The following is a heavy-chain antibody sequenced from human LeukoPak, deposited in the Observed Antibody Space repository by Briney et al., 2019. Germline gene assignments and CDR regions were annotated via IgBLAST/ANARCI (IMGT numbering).Heavy chain of an antibody. V-gene: IGHV3-7*01. CDR3: ARGGIGTMVRGVTYYFDY. D-gene: IGHD3-10*01. J-gene: IGHJ4*02. CDR1: GFIFSSYW. Sequence: GGSLRLSCAASGFIFSSYWMSWVRQAPGKGLEWVANIKQDGSEKYYVDSVKGRFTISRDNAKNSLYLQMNGLRAEDTAVYYCARGGIGTMVRGVTYYFDYWGQGTLVTVSS. CDR2: IKQDGSEK.